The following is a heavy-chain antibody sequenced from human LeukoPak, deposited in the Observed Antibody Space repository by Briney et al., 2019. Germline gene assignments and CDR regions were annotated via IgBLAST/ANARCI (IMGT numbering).Heavy chain of an antibody. CDR3: AEDRVSSGWYDY. Sequence: PGGSLRLSCAASGFTFSSYAMSWVRQAPGKGLEWVSAISGSGGSTYYADSVKGRFTISRDNSKNTLYLQMNSLRAEDTAVYYCAEDRVSSGWYDYWGQGTLVTVSS. V-gene: IGHV3-23*01. J-gene: IGHJ4*02. D-gene: IGHD6-19*01. CDR2: ISGSGGST. CDR1: GFTFSSYA.